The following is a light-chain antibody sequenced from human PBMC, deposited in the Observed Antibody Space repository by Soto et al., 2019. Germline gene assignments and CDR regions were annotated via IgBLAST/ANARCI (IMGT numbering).Light chain of an antibody. Sequence: EIVLTQSPGTLSLSPGERATLSCRASQSVSGSYLAWYQQRPGQAPRLLIFDASTRATGIPDRFSGSGSGTDFPLTISRLEPEDFAVYYCQQYGSSPRTFGQGTKVEIK. J-gene: IGKJ1*01. V-gene: IGKV3-20*01. CDR2: DAS. CDR3: QQYGSSPRT. CDR1: QSVSGSY.